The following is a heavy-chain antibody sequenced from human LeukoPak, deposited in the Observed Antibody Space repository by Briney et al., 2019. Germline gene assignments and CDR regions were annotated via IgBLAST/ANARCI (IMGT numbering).Heavy chain of an antibody. D-gene: IGHD3-22*01. Sequence: GASVKVSCTASGYTFSSYDINWVRQATGQGLEWTGWMNPNSDNTDYAQTFQGRVTMTRNTSISTAYMELSSLRSEDAAVYYCASIPHYYDSSGGWSYWGQGTLVTVSS. CDR3: ASIPHYYDSSGGWSY. J-gene: IGHJ4*02. CDR1: GYTFSSYD. CDR2: MNPNSDNT. V-gene: IGHV1-8*01.